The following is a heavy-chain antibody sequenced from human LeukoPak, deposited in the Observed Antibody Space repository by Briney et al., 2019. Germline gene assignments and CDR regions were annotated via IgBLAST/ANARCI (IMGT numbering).Heavy chain of an antibody. CDR1: GGSISSYY. CDR2: ICYSGST. Sequence: SETLSLTCTVSGGSISSYYWSWIRQPPGKGLEWIGYICYSGSTNYKPSLKSRVTISVDTSKNQFSLRLSSVTAADTAVYYCARPSHRDGSTWYPYFDYWGQGTLVTVSS. V-gene: IGHV4-59*08. CDR3: ARPSHRDGSTWYPYFDY. D-gene: IGHD6-13*01. J-gene: IGHJ4*02.